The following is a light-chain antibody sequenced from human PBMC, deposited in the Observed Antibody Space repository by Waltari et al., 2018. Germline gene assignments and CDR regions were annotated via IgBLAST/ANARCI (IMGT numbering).Light chain of an antibody. CDR2: DVS. CDR1: SSDVGAYNF. J-gene: IGLJ2*01. V-gene: IGLV2-14*01. Sequence: QSALAQPASVSGSPGQSITISCTGTSSDVGAYNFLSWYQHHPGKAPKLILYDVSRWPSGVSNRFSGSKSGNTASLTISGLQAEDEADYYCSSYTTISTTVFGGGTKVTVL. CDR3: SSYTTISTTV.